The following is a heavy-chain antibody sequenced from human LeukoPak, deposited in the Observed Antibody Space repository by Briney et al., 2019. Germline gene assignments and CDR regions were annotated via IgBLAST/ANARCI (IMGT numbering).Heavy chain of an antibody. Sequence: GGSLRLSCAASGFTFSSYSMNWVRQAPGKGLEWVVVISYDGSNKYYTDSVKGRFTISRDNSKNTVYLQMNSLRAEDTAVYYCATERPGYSFYFDYWGQGTLVTVSS. CDR3: ATERPGYSFYFDY. CDR1: GFTFSSYS. CDR2: ISYDGSNK. D-gene: IGHD3-22*01. J-gene: IGHJ4*02. V-gene: IGHV3-30*03.